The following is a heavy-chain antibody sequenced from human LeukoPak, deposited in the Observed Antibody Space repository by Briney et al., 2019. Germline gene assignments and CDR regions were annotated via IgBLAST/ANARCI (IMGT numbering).Heavy chain of an antibody. D-gene: IGHD6-13*01. CDR2: IYYSGST. CDR1: GGSISSGGYY. CDR3: ARDWNPGIAID. V-gene: IGHV4-31*03. Sequence: SQTLSLTFTVSGGSISSGGYYWSWIRQHPGKGLEWIGYIYYSGSTYYNPSLKSRVTISVDTSKNQFSLKLSSVTAADTAVYYCARDWNPGIAIDWGQGTLVTVSS. J-gene: IGHJ4*02.